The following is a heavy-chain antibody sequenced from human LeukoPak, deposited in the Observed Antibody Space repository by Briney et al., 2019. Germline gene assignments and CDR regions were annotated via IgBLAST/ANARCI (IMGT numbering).Heavy chain of an antibody. CDR3: ARGIWKGNPRIDP. V-gene: IGHV4-34*01. CDR1: GGSFSGYY. J-gene: IGHJ5*02. Sequence: SETLSLTCAVYGGSFSGYYWSWIRQPPGKGLEWIGEINHSGSTNYNPSLKSRVTISVDTSKDQFSLKLSSVTAADTAVYYCARGIWKGNPRIDPWGQGTLVTASS. CDR2: INHSGST. D-gene: IGHD1-14*01.